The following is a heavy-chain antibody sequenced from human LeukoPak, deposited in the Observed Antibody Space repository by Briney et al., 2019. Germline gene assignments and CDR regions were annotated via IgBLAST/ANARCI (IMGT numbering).Heavy chain of an antibody. CDR3: ARVIEIYYYDSSGYYYDY. V-gene: IGHV4-59*01. Sequence: PSETLSLTCTVSGGSISSCYWSWIRQPPGKGLEWIGYIYYSGSTNYNPSLKSRVTISVDTSKNQSSLKLSSVTAADTAVYYCARVIEIYYYDSSGYYYDYWGQGTLVTVSS. CDR2: IYYSGST. CDR1: GGSISSCY. D-gene: IGHD3-22*01. J-gene: IGHJ4*02.